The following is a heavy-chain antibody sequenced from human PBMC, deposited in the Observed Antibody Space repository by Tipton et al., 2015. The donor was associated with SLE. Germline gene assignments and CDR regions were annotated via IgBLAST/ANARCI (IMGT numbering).Heavy chain of an antibody. CDR3: AKVSRPGIAAAGHRWYFDY. J-gene: IGHJ4*02. CDR2: ISSNGGST. V-gene: IGHV3-64*01. Sequence: SLRLSCAASGFTFSSYAMHWVRQAPGKGLEYVSAISSNGGSTYYANSVKGRFTISRDNSKNTLYLQMGSLRAEDTAVYYCAKVSRPGIAAAGHRWYFDYWGQGTLVTVSS. CDR1: GFTFSSYA. D-gene: IGHD6-13*01.